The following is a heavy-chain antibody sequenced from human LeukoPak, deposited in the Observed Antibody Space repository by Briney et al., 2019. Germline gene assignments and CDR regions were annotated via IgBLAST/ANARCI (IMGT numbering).Heavy chain of an antibody. CDR1: GFSFSFYW. J-gene: IGHJ4*02. D-gene: IGHD3-10*01. CDR3: AKDSHPWGLWFGDSDYFDY. CDR2: IKTDGSIA. V-gene: IGHV3-74*01. Sequence: GGSLRLSCAASGFSFSFYWMHWVRQAPGKGPVWVSRIKTDGSIADYADSVKGRFTISRDNAKNTLYLQMNSLRAEDTAVYYCAKDSHPWGLWFGDSDYFDYWGQGTLVTVSS.